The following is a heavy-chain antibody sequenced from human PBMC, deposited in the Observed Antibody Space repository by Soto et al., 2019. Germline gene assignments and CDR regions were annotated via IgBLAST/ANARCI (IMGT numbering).Heavy chain of an antibody. CDR3: ARGKDLWSGSNGMDV. Sequence: RSLRLYCAASGCTFSSYDIHWFRQSTGKGLEWVSAIGTAGDPYYPGSVKGRFTISRENAKNSLYLQMNSLRAGDTAVYYCARGKDLWSGSNGMDVWGQGTTVTVSS. CDR1: GCTFSSYD. D-gene: IGHD3-3*01. J-gene: IGHJ6*02. CDR2: IGTAGDP. V-gene: IGHV3-13*05.